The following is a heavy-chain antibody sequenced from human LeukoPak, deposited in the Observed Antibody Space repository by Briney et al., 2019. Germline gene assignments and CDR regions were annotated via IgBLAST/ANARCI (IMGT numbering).Heavy chain of an antibody. D-gene: IGHD3-10*01. CDR1: GGSISSSSYY. CDR3: ARGQWGYYGSGSYRRAYFDY. Sequence: SETLSLTCTVSGGSISSSSYYWGWIRQPPGKGLEWIGEINHSGSTNYNPSLKSRVTISVDTSKNQFSLKLSSVTAADTAVYYCARGQWGYYGSGSYRRAYFDYWGQGTLVTVSS. J-gene: IGHJ4*02. CDR2: INHSGST. V-gene: IGHV4-39*07.